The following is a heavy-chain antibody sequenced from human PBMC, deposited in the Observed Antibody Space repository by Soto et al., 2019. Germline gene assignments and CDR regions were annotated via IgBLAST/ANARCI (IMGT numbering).Heavy chain of an antibody. CDR2: IYYSGST. D-gene: IGHD3-22*01. CDR1: GGSISSSGYY. V-gene: IGHV4-39*02. CDR3: ARDTESYYYDSSGYYPAYYYYGLDV. J-gene: IGHJ6*02. Sequence: KPSETLSLTCTVSGGSISSSGYYWGWIRQPPGKGLEWIGSIYYSGSTYYNPSLKSRVTISVDTSKNQFSLKLSSVTAADTAVYYCARDTESYYYDSSGYYPAYYYYGLDVWGQGTTVTVSS.